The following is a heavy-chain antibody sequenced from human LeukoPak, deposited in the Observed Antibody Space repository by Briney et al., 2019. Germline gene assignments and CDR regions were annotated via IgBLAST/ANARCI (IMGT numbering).Heavy chain of an antibody. CDR2: INHSGST. CDR1: GGSFSGYY. CDR3: ARGRITIFGVVIYYYYYMDV. V-gene: IGHV4-34*01. Sequence: SETLSLTCAVYGGSFSGYYWSWIRQPPGKGLEWIGEINHSGSTNYNPSLKSRVTISVDTSKNQFPLKLSSVTAADTAVYYCARGRITIFGVVIYYYYYMDVWGKGTTVTVSS. D-gene: IGHD3-3*01. J-gene: IGHJ6*03.